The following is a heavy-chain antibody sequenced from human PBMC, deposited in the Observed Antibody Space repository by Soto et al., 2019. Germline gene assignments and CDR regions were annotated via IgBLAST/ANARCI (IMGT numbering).Heavy chain of an antibody. CDR1: GFSLSTSGVG. D-gene: IGHD6-19*01. Sequence: QITLKESGPTLVKPTQTLTLTCTFSGFSLSTSGVGVGWIRQPPGKTLEWLALIYWDDDKRYSPSLKSRLTITTDTNKNQVVLTMPNMDPVDPATYYCAHRLTAVWFGPWGQGILVTVSS. J-gene: IGHJ5*02. CDR3: AHRLTAVWFGP. V-gene: IGHV2-5*02. CDR2: IYWDDDK.